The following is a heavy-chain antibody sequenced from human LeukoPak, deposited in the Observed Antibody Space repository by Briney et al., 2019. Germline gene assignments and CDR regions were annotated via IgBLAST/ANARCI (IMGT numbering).Heavy chain of an antibody. J-gene: IGHJ4*02. CDR2: IYYSGST. D-gene: IGHD5-18*01. CDR3: AIQDTAMDPTSGLWIKIFDY. CDR1: GGSVSSGSYY. Sequence: SETLSLTCTVSGGSVSSGSYYWSWIRQPPGKGLEWIGYIYYSGSTNYNPSLKSRVTISVDTSKNQFSLKLSSVTAADTAVYYCAIQDTAMDPTSGLWIKIFDYWGQGTLVTVSS. V-gene: IGHV4-61*01.